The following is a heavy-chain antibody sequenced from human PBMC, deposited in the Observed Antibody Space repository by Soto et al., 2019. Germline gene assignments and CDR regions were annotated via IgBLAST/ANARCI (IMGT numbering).Heavy chain of an antibody. D-gene: IGHD3-3*01. Sequence: QVQLVQSGAEVKKPGASVKVSCKASGYTFTSYGISWVRQAPGQGLEWMGWISAYNGNTNYAQKLQGRVTLTTDTSTSTAYMELRSLGSDDTAVYYCARDMYSDFGVVIMRTRREYGMDVWGQGTTVTVSS. CDR2: ISAYNGNT. J-gene: IGHJ6*02. V-gene: IGHV1-18*04. CDR3: ARDMYSDFGVVIMRTRREYGMDV. CDR1: GYTFTSYG.